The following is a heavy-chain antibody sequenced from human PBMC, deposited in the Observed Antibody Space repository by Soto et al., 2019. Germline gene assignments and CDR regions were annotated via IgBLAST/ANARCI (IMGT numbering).Heavy chain of an antibody. Sequence: KPSETLSLTCAVSGDSISSSNWWSWVRQPPGKGLEWIGQIFQSGSTNHNLSLKSRVTISLDKSKNQFSLNLNSVTAADTAVYFCARAVQAHNFGPYYFDYWGQGTLVTVSS. J-gene: IGHJ4*02. CDR2: IFQSGST. D-gene: IGHD1-1*01. CDR3: ARAVQAHNFGPYYFDY. CDR1: GDSISSSNW. V-gene: IGHV4-4*02.